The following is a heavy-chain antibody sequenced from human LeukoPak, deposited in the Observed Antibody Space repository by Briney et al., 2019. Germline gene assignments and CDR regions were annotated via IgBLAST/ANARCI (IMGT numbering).Heavy chain of an antibody. D-gene: IGHD3-3*01. CDR2: IKDDGSEK. Sequence: GGSLRLSCAGSGFTFSSHWMNWVRQAPGKGLEWVASIKDDGSEKHFLDSVNGRFAISRDNAKNSLYLQMSSLRAEDTAVYYCARASSYDFWSGYYVDYYYYGMDVWGQGTTVTVSS. J-gene: IGHJ6*02. CDR3: ARASSYDFWSGYYVDYYYYGMDV. V-gene: IGHV3-7*02. CDR1: GFTFSSHW.